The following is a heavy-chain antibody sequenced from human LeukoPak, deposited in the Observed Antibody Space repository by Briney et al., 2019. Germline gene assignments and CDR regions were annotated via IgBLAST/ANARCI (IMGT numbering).Heavy chain of an antibody. CDR2: ISAYNGNT. V-gene: IGHV1-18*01. CDR3: AREMTTVTVGYDY. Sequence: WASVKVSCKAFGYTFTSYGMSWLGQAPGQGLDGKGWISAYNGNTNCAQKLQGRFTMTTDTSTSTAYRELRSLRSDDTAVYYCAREMTTVTVGYDYWGQGTLVTVSS. D-gene: IGHD4-17*01. J-gene: IGHJ4*02. CDR1: GYTFTSYG.